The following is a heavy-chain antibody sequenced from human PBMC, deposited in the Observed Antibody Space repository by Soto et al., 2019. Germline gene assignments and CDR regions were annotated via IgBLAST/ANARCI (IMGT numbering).Heavy chain of an antibody. Sequence: PGGSLRLSCAASGFTLSTYTMNWVRQAPGKGLEWVSGIFQNGETFYTGSVKGRFTISRDDYKNMVYLQMDSLRADDTALYYCAKDRQPDGIWTFDYWGQGILVTSPQ. D-gene: IGHD3-9*01. CDR2: IFQNGET. V-gene: IGHV3-23*01. CDR3: AKDRQPDGIWTFDY. J-gene: IGHJ4*02. CDR1: GFTLSTYT.